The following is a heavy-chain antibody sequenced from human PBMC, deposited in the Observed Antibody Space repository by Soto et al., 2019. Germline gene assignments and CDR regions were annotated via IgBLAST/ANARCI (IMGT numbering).Heavy chain of an antibody. CDR3: ANDHTMATALAFDI. J-gene: IGHJ3*02. Sequence: EVQLLESGGGLVQPGGSLRLSCEASGFTFSNYAISWVRQAPGKGLEWVSGISASGGSTYYADSVKGRFTISRDNSKNTLYLQMNGLRAEDTEIYQWANDHTMATALAFDIWGQGTSVTVSS. D-gene: IGHD5-12*01. CDR2: ISASGGST. CDR1: GFTFSNYA. V-gene: IGHV3-23*01.